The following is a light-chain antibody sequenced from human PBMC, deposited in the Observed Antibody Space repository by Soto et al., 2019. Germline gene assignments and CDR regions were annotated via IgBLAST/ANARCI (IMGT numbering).Light chain of an antibody. CDR1: QSIDNY. CDR3: QQSYTTLFT. CDR2: AAS. V-gene: IGKV1-39*01. Sequence: DIQMTQSPPSLSASIGDRVTITCRTSQSIDNYLNWYQKKPGKAPKLLIYAASTLQSGVPSRFSASGSETEFTLTISSLQLEDFATYYCQQSYTTLFTFGPGTTV. J-gene: IGKJ3*01.